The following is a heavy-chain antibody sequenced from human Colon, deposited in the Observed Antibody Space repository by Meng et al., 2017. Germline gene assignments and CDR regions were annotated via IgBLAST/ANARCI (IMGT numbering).Heavy chain of an antibody. CDR3: ARHGGWHFDY. CDR1: GGSISSSNY. CDR2: IYLSGSP. J-gene: IGHJ4*02. Sequence: LGESGPGPGEPSGTQSLTCAVSGGSISSSNYWSWVRQPPGKGLECIGQIYLSGSPSYNPSLESRVTISVDKSKNQLSLRLTSVTAADTAIYYCARHGGWHFDYWGQGTLVTVSS. D-gene: IGHD6-19*01. V-gene: IGHV4-4*02.